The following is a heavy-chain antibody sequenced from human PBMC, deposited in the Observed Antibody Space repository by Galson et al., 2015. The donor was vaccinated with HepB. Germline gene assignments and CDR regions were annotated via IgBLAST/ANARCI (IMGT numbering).Heavy chain of an antibody. D-gene: IGHD2-2*01. CDR1: GFTFDDYA. Sequence: SLRLPCAASGFTFDDYAMHWVRQAPGKGLEWVSGISWNSGSIGYADSVKGRFTISRDNAENSLYLQMNNLRAEDTALYYCARDPCSGSNCRTLYYHYFMDVWGRGTTVTVSS. CDR3: ARDPCSGSNCRTLYYHYFMDV. CDR2: ISWNSGSI. V-gene: IGHV3-9*01. J-gene: IGHJ6*03.